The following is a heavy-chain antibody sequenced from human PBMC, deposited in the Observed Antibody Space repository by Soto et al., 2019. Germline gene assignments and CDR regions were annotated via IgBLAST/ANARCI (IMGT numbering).Heavy chain of an antibody. J-gene: IGHJ4*02. CDR1: GFTFSSYG. CDR3: ARSVAGSPHFDY. CDR2: IWYDGSNK. Sequence: GGSLRLSCAASGFTFSSYGMHWVRQAPGKGLEWVAVIWYDGSNKYYADSVKGRFTISRDNSKNTLYLQMNSLRAEDTAVYYCARSVAGSPHFDYWGQGTLVTVSS. V-gene: IGHV3-33*01. D-gene: IGHD6-19*01.